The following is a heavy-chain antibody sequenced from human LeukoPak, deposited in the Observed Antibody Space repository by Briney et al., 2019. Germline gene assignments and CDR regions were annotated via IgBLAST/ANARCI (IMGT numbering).Heavy chain of an antibody. CDR1: GGSISSYY. V-gene: IGHV4-59*01. J-gene: IGHJ4*02. CDR2: IYYSGST. D-gene: IGHD3-10*01. CDR3: ARDLWFGDGRGY. Sequence: SQTLSLTCTVSGGSISSYYWSWIRQPPGKGLEWIGYIYYSGSTNYNPSLKSRVTISVDTSKNQFSLKLSSVTAADTAVYYCARDLWFGDGRGYWGQGTLVTVSS.